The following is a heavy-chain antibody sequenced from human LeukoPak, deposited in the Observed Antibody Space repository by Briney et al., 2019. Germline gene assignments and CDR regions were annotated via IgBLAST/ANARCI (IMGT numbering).Heavy chain of an antibody. Sequence: ASVKVSCKVSGYTLTELSMHWVRQAPGKGLEWMGGFDPEDGETIYAQKFQGRVTMTEDTSTDTAYMELSSLRSEDTAVYYCATDLDGSGSPPDYWAREPWSPSPQ. J-gene: IGHJ4*02. V-gene: IGHV1-24*01. CDR2: FDPEDGET. D-gene: IGHD3-10*01. CDR3: ATDLDGSGSPPDY. CDR1: GYTLTELS.